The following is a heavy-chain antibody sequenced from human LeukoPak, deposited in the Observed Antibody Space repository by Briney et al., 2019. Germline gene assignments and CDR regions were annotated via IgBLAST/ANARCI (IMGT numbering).Heavy chain of an antibody. CDR3: AKDLRSAMVQYFDY. J-gene: IGHJ4*02. CDR1: GFTFSSYA. CDR2: ISGSGGST. V-gene: IGHV3-23*01. D-gene: IGHD5-18*01. Sequence: QTGGSLRLSCAASGFTFSSYAMSWVRQAPGKGLEWVSAISGSGGSTYYADSVKGRFTISRDNSKNTLYLQMNSLRAEDTAVYYCAKDLRSAMVQYFDYWGQGTLVTVSS.